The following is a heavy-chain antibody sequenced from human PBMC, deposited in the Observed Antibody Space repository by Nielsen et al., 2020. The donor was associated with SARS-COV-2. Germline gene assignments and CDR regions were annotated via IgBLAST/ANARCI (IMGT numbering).Heavy chain of an antibody. J-gene: IGHJ4*02. V-gene: IGHV3-23*01. CDR1: GLTFSSYA. CDR3: AKEGAMIPVDY. Sequence: GESLKISCAASGLTFSSYAMSWVRQAPGKGLEWVSAISGSGGSTYYADSVKGRFTISRDNSKNTLYLQMNSLRAEDTAVYYCAKEGAMIPVDYWGQGTLVTVSS. CDR2: ISGSGGST. D-gene: IGHD3-16*01.